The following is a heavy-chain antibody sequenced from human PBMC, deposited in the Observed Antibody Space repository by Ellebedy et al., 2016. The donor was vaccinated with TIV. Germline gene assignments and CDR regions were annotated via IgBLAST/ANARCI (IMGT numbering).Heavy chain of an antibody. CDR3: AHIGVTMNRGLDY. CDR1: GFSLSTSGMG. J-gene: IGHJ4*02. V-gene: IGHV2-5*02. CDR2: IFCVDDK. Sequence: SGPTLVKPTQTLTLTCTFSGFSLSTSGMGVVWIRQPPGKALEWLAVIFCVDDKRYRPFLKSSLTITKDNSKNQVVLTLTNVDPVDTATYYCAHIGVTMNRGLDYWGQGTVVTVSS. D-gene: IGHD3-10*01.